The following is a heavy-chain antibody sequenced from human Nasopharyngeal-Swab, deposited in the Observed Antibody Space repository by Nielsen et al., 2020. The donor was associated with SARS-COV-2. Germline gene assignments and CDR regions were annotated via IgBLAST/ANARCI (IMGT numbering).Heavy chain of an antibody. CDR2: INHSGST. CDR1: GKSFSGYY. D-gene: IGHD6-13*01. Sequence: SETLSLTCAVYGKSFSGYYWSWIRQPPGKGLEWIGEINHSGSTNYNPSLKSRVTISVDTSKNQFSLKLSSVTAADTAVYYCARRSIAAADDYWGQGTLVTVSS. V-gene: IGHV4-34*01. CDR3: ARRSIAAADDY. J-gene: IGHJ4*02.